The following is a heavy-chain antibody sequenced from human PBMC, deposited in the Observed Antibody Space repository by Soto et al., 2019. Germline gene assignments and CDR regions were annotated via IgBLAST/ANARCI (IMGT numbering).Heavy chain of an antibody. CDR1: GFTFSSYA. CDR2: ISYDGSNK. V-gene: IGHV3-30-3*01. Sequence: GGSLRLSCAASGFTFSSYAMHWVRQAPGKGLEWVAVISYDGSNKYYADSVKGRFTISRDNSKNTLYLQMNSLRAEDTAVYYCAGAVRGFDYWGQGTLVTVSS. J-gene: IGHJ4*02. D-gene: IGHD3-10*01. CDR3: AGAVRGFDY.